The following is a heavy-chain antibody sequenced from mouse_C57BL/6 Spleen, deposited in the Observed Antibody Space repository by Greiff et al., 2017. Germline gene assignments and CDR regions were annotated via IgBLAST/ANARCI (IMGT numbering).Heavy chain of an antibody. J-gene: IGHJ1*03. D-gene: IGHD1-1*01. Sequence: EVQLQQSGPELVKPGASVKISCKASGYTFTDYYMNWVKQSHGKSLEWIGDINPNNGGTSYNQKFKGKATLTVDKSSSTAYMELRSLTSEDSAVYYCARITTVRYFDVWGTGTTVTVSS. CDR3: ARITTVRYFDV. CDR2: INPNNGGT. V-gene: IGHV1-26*01. CDR1: GYTFTDYY.